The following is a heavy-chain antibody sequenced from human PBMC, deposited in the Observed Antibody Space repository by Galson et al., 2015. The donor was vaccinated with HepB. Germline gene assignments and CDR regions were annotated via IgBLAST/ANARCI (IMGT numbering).Heavy chain of an antibody. J-gene: IGHJ4*02. CDR3: ARRGGDGYNSFHY. CDR1: GYSFTSYW. CDR2: IYPGDSTT. Sequence: QSGAEVKKPGESLKISCKGSGYSFTSYWTGWVRQMPGKGLEWMGIIYPGDSTTRYSPSFQGQVTISVDKSITTAYLQWNSLKASDTAMYYCARRGGDGYNSFHYWGQGTLVTVSS. D-gene: IGHD5-24*01. V-gene: IGHV5-51*03.